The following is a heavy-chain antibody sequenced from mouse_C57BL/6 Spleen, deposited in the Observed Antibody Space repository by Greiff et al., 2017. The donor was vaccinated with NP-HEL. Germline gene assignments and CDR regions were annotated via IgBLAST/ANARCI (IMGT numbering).Heavy chain of an antibody. CDR3: ARLYYDYLWYFDV. J-gene: IGHJ1*03. D-gene: IGHD2-4*01. CDR1: GYTFTSYW. Sequence: QVQLQQPGAELVMPGASVKLSCKASGYTFTSYWMHWVKQRPGQGLEWIGEIDPSDSYTNYNQKFKGKSTLTGDKSSSTAYMQLSSLTSEDSAVYYCARLYYDYLWYFDVWGTGTTVTVSS. V-gene: IGHV1-69*01. CDR2: IDPSDSYT.